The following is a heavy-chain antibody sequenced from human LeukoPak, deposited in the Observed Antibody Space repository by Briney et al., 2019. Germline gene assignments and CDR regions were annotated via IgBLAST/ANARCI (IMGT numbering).Heavy chain of an antibody. CDR2: IYSGGST. CDR1: GFTVSSNY. J-gene: IGHJ4*02. Sequence: GGSLRLSCAASGFTVSSNYMNWVRQAPGKGLEWVSVIYSGGSTYYADSVKGRFTISRDNSKNTLYLQMNSLRAEDTAVYYCARDSRGFRYFDYWGQGTLVTVSS. D-gene: IGHD3-10*01. V-gene: IGHV3-53*01. CDR3: ARDSRGFRYFDY.